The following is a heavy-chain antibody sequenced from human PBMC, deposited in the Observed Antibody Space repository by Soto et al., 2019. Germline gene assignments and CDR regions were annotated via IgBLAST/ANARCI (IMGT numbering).Heavy chain of an antibody. J-gene: IGHJ4*02. D-gene: IGHD4-17*01. CDR3: AHKHYGDYPTDY. CDR2: IYWDGDK. Sequence: QITLKESGPTLVKPTQTLTLTCTFSGFSLSTSGVGVGWIRQPPGKALEGLAVIYWDGDKRYSPSLKSRLTITKDTSKNQVVLIMTNMDPVDTATYYCAHKHYGDYPTDYWGQGTLVTVSS. CDR1: GFSLSTSGVG. V-gene: IGHV2-5*02.